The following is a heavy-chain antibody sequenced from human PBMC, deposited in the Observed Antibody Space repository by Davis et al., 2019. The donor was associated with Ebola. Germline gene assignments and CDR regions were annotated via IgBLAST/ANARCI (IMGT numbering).Heavy chain of an antibody. D-gene: IGHD3-16*02. CDR2: IVVGSGNT. CDR1: GFTFTSSA. Sequence: SLKISCNASGFTFTSSAMQRVRQARGQRLEWIGWIVVGSGNTNEAQKFQERVTITRDMSTSTAYMELSSLRSEDTAVYYWAAYHYVCGSYRVDYWGQGTLVTVSS. V-gene: IGHV1-58*02. CDR3: AAYHYVCGSYRVDY. J-gene: IGHJ4*02.